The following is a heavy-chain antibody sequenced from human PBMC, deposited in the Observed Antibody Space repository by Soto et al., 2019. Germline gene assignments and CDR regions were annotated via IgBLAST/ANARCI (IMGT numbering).Heavy chain of an antibody. CDR2: ISSSGSTI. CDR1: GFTFSDYY. Sequence: GGSLRLSCAASGFTFSDYYMSWIRQAPGKGLEWVSYISSSGSTIYYADSVNGRFTISRDNAKNSLYLQMNSLRAEDTAVYYCARDTYDFWSGNFDYWGQGTLVTVSS. V-gene: IGHV3-11*01. J-gene: IGHJ4*02. D-gene: IGHD3-3*01. CDR3: ARDTYDFWSGNFDY.